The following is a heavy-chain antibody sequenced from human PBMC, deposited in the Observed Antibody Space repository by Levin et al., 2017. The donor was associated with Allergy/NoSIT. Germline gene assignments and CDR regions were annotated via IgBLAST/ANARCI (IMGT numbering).Heavy chain of an antibody. CDR2: IYYSGST. D-gene: IGHD6-13*01. CDR1: GGSISSYY. J-gene: IGHJ4*02. CDR3: AREMRLAAAGPYYFDY. V-gene: IGHV4-59*01. Sequence: PSETLSLTCTVSGGSISSYYWSWIRQPPGKGLEWIGYIYYSGSTNYNPSLKSRVTISVDTSKNQFSLKLSSVTAADTAVYYCAREMRLAAAGPYYFDYWGQGTLVTVSS.